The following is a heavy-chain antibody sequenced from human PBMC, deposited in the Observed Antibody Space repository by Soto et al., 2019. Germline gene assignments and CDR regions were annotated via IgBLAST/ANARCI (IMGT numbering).Heavy chain of an antibody. CDR2: INPNSGGT. CDR3: ARGRYSSGWYVGYYYYGMDV. D-gene: IGHD6-19*01. V-gene: IGHV1-2*04. J-gene: IGHJ6*02. Sequence: QVQLVQSGAEVKKPGASVKVSCKASGYTFTGYYMHWVRQAPGQGLEWMGWINPNSGGTNYAQKFQGWVTMTRDTSISTAYMELSRLRSDDTAVYYCARGRYSSGWYVGYYYYGMDVWGQGTLVTVSS. CDR1: GYTFTGYY.